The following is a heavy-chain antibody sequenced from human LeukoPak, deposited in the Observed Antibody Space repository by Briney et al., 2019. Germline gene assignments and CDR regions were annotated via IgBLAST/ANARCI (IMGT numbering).Heavy chain of an antibody. CDR1: GFTFSSYA. CDR3: AKANYYDSSGYFDY. V-gene: IGHV3-23*01. Sequence: LSGGSLRLSCAASGFTFSSYAMSWVRQAPGKGLEWVSAISGSGGSTYYADSVKGRFTISRDNSKNTLYLQMNSLRAEDTAVYYCAKANYYDSSGYFDYWGREPWSPSPQ. D-gene: IGHD3-22*01. CDR2: ISGSGGST. J-gene: IGHJ4*02.